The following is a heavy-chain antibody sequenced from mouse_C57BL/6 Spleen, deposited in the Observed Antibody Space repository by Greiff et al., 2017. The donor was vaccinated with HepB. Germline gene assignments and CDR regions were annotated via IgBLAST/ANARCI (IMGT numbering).Heavy chain of an antibody. CDR1: GFPFRDYG. J-gene: IGHJ4*01. Sequence: EVKLMGSGGGLVKPGGSLKLSCSASGFPFRDYGIHLVRQAPEKGLEWVAYISSGSSTIYYADTVKGRFTISRDNAKNTLFLQMTSLRSEDTAMYYCARRGTTVVAHYAMDYWGQGTSVTVSS. CDR3: ARRGTTVVAHYAMDY. CDR2: ISSGSSTI. D-gene: IGHD1-1*01. V-gene: IGHV5-17*01.